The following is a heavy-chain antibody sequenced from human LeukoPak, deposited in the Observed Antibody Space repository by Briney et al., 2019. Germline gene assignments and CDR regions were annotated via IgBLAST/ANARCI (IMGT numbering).Heavy chain of an antibody. J-gene: IGHJ6*03. D-gene: IGHD2-2*01. CDR2: INHSGST. Sequence: SETLSLTCAVYGGSFSGYYWSWIRQPPGKGLEWIGEINHSGSTNYNPSLKSRVTISVDTSKNQFSLKLSSVTAADTAVYYCARGGLYCSSTSCLPRSYYMDVWGKGTTVTVSS. CDR3: ARGGLYCSSTSCLPRSYYMDV. CDR1: GGSFSGYY. V-gene: IGHV4-34*01.